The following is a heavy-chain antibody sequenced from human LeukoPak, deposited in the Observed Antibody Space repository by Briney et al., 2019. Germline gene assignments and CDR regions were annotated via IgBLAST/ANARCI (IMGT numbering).Heavy chain of an antibody. J-gene: IGHJ5*02. CDR2: INSDGSST. V-gene: IGHV3-74*01. CDR3: ARDYYDSSGYRTPNWFDP. CDR1: GFTFSSYW. D-gene: IGHD3-22*01. Sequence: PGGSLRLSCAASGFTFSSYWMHWVRQAPGKGLVWVSRINSDGSSTSYADSVKGRFTISRDNAKNTLYLKMNSLRAEDTAVYYCARDYYDSSGYRTPNWFDPWGQGTLVTVSS.